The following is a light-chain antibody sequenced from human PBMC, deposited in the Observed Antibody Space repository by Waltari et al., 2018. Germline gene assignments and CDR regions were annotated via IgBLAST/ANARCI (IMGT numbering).Light chain of an antibody. V-gene: IGLV3-21*02. CDR2: DDN. CDR1: NIGSKS. CDR3: QIWDTTTDSVV. Sequence: SYVLTQPPSVSVAPGQTAKITCGGNNIGSKSVHWYQQKPGQAPVLVVYDDNDRPSGIPERFSGSNSGNTATLTSSRVEAGDEADYYCQIWDTTTDSVVFDGGTKVTAL. J-gene: IGLJ2*01.